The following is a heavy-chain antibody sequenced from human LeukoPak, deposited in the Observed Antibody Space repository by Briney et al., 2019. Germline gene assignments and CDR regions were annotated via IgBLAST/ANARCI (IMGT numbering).Heavy chain of an antibody. Sequence: SETLSLTCAVYGGSFSGYYWSWIRQPPGKGLEWIGEINHSGSTNYNPSLKSRVTISVDTSKNQFSLKLSSVTAADTAVYYCASLTGDWGQGTLVTVSS. CDR3: ASLTGD. J-gene: IGHJ4*02. CDR1: GGSFSGYY. CDR2: INHSGST. D-gene: IGHD1-14*01. V-gene: IGHV4-34*01.